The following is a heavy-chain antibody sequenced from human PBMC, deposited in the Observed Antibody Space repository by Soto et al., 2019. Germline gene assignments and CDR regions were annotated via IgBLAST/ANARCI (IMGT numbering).Heavy chain of an antibody. CDR1: GFTFSGCA. V-gene: IGHV3-23*01. CDR2: VSGGGFST. Sequence: PGGSLRLSCTASGFTFSGCAVSWVRQAPGKGLEWVSAVSGGGFSTYYADSVRGLFTISRDNSKNTLYLQMNSLRAEDTALYYCAKEASTTAYVDFWGQGILVTVSS. J-gene: IGHJ4*02. CDR3: AKEASTTAYVDF. D-gene: IGHD2-21*02.